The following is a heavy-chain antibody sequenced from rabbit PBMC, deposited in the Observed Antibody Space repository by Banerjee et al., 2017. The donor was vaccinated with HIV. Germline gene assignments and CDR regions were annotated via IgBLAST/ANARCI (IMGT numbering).Heavy chain of an antibody. Sequence: QSLEESGGGLVKPGASLTLTCTASGFSFSSGYDMCWVRQAPGKGLEWIACIGVSSGSPHYASWAKGRFTISKTSSTTVTLQMTSLTAADTATYFCARDRYTASSDYSYYFGLWGPGTLVTVS. V-gene: IGHV1S40*01. D-gene: IGHD8-1*01. J-gene: IGHJ4*01. CDR2: IGVSSGSP. CDR1: GFSFSSGYD. CDR3: ARDRYTASSDYSYYFGL.